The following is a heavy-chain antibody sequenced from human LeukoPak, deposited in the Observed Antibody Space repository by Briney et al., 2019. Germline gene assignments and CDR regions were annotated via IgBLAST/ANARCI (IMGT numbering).Heavy chain of an antibody. J-gene: IGHJ6*04. Sequence: GESLKISCKGSGYSFTSYWISWVRQMPGKGLEWMGRIDPSDSYTNYSPSFQGHVTISADKPISTAYLQWSSLKASDTAMYYCARGDCSGGSCYGDFYYGMDVWGKGTTVTVSS. V-gene: IGHV5-10-1*01. CDR3: ARGDCSGGSCYGDFYYGMDV. CDR1: GYSFTSYW. CDR2: IDPSDSYT. D-gene: IGHD2-15*01.